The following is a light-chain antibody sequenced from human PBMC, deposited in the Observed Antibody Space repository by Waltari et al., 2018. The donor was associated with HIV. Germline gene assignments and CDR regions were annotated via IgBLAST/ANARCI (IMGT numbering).Light chain of an antibody. CDR3: QTWGTGIVV. CDR2: LNNDGSH. V-gene: IGLV4-69*01. J-gene: IGLJ2*01. Sequence: QLVLTQSPSAFASLGASVKLTCPLSSEHSGYATACHQQQPEKGPRYLMVLNNDGSHRKGDGIPDRFSGSSSGAERYLTISSLQSEDEADYYCQTWGTGIVVFGGGTKLTVL. CDR1: SEHSGYA.